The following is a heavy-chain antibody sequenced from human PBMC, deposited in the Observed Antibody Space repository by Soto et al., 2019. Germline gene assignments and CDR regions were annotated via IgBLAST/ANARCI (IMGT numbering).Heavy chain of an antibody. Sequence: PGGSLRLSCAASGFTFSSYDMHWVRQATGKGLEWVSAIGTAGDTYYPGSVKGRFTISRENAKNSLYLQMNSLRAGDTAVYYRARGGYSSGWRYYYYYGMDVWGQGTTVTVSS. D-gene: IGHD6-19*01. CDR3: ARGGYSSGWRYYYYYGMDV. V-gene: IGHV3-13*01. CDR2: IGTAGDT. J-gene: IGHJ6*02. CDR1: GFTFSSYD.